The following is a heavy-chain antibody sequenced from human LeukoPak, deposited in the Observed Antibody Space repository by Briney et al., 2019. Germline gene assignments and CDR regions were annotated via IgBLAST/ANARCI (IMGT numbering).Heavy chain of an antibody. CDR2: ISAYNGNT. J-gene: IGHJ3*02. Sequence: PGASVKVSCKASGYTFTSYGISWVRQAPGQGLEWMGWISAYNGNTNYAQKLQGRVTMTTDTSTSTAYMELRSLRSDDTAVYYCARGDLVVVPAAILTDALDIWGQGTMVTVSS. CDR3: ARGDLVVVPAAILTDALDI. D-gene: IGHD2-2*02. CDR1: GYTFTSYG. V-gene: IGHV1-18*01.